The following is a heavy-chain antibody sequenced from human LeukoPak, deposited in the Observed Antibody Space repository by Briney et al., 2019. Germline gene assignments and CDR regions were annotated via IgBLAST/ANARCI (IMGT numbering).Heavy chain of an antibody. CDR1: GGTFSNYA. V-gene: IGHV1-69*06. D-gene: IGHD5-24*01. CDR3: AKSGYNLVVAWYFDL. J-gene: IGHJ2*01. CDR2: IIPIFGTA. Sequence: SVKVSCKASGGTFSNYAISWVRQSPGQGLEWMGGIIPIFGTANYAQKFQGRVTITADKSTSTVYMEVSSLRSEDTAVYYCAKSGYNLVVAWYFDLWGRGTLVTVSS.